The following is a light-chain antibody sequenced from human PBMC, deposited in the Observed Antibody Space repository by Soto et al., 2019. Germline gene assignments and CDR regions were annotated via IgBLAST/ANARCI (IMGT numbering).Light chain of an antibody. V-gene: IGLV2-14*01. CDR1: PNYVGDNNKY. Sequence: QSALTQPASVSGSPGQSITISCTGAPNYVGDNNKYVSWYQQHPGKAPKLIISEVNKRPSGISNRFSGSKSGNTASLTISGLQAEDEADYYCIAYTMNSILLFGGGTKVTVL. J-gene: IGLJ3*02. CDR3: IAYTMNSILL. CDR2: EVN.